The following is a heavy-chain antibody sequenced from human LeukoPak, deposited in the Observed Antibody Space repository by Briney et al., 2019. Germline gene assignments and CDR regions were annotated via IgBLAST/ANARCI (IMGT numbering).Heavy chain of an antibody. CDR2: ISGSGCST. Sequence: GGSQTLSCTASVFTFSSFPVSYVRHARGKGLEWVSDISGSGCSTYYADSVKGRFTISRDNSKNTLYLQMNSLRAEDTAIYYCARGKRSYDSWGQGTLVTVSS. CDR3: ARGKRSYDS. V-gene: IGHV3-23*01. J-gene: IGHJ4*02. CDR1: VFTFSSFP.